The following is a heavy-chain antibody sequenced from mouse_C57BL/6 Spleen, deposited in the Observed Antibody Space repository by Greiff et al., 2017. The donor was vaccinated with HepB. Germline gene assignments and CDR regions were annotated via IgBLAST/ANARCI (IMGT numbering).Heavy chain of an antibody. CDR3: ARNSGLYYFDY. CDR2: ISSGSSTI. J-gene: IGHJ2*01. CDR1: GFTFSDYG. D-gene: IGHD3-2*02. V-gene: IGHV5-17*01. Sequence: EVHLVESGGGLVKPGGSLKLSCAASGFTFSDYGMHWVRQAPEKGLEWVAYISSGSSTIYYAVTVKGRFTISRDNAKNTLFLQMTSLRSEDTAMYYCARNSGLYYFDYWGQGTTLTVSS.